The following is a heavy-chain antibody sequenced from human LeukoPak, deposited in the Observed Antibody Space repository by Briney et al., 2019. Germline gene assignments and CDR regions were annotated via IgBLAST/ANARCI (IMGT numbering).Heavy chain of an antibody. CDR2: ISWNSGSI. D-gene: IGHD3-9*01. CDR1: GFTFDDYA. CDR3: AKAADYDILPNAFDI. J-gene: IGHJ3*02. V-gene: IGHV3-9*01. Sequence: GGSLRLSCAASGFTFDDYAMHWVRQAPGKALEGASGISWNSGSIGYADSVKGRFTISRDNAKNSLYLQMNSLRAEDTALYYCAKAADYDILPNAFDIWGQGTMVTVSS.